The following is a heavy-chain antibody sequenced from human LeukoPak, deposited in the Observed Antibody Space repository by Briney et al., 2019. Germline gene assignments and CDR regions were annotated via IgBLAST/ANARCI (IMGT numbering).Heavy chain of an antibody. D-gene: IGHD3-10*01. CDR2: IYPSDSDT. CDR1: GYNFATYW. Sequence: GEPLKLSCKTSGYNFATYWIGWVRQMPGKGLEWMGIIYPSDSDTRYSPSFQGQVTISADESINTAYLQWSSLKASDTAIYYCARRDRGAFSPTYWGQGTLVTVSS. CDR3: ARRDRGAFSPTY. J-gene: IGHJ4*02. V-gene: IGHV5-51*01.